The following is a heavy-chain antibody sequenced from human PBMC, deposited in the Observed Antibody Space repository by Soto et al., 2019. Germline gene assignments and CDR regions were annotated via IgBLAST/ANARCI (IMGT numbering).Heavy chain of an antibody. CDR2: IYYSGST. D-gene: IGHD3-9*01. V-gene: IGHV4-61*01. Sequence: QVQLQESGPGLVKPTETLSLTCTVSGGSVSSGSYYWSWIRQPPGKGLEWIGYIYYSGSTNYNPSLKSRVTISVDRSKNQFFLKLSSVTAADTAVYYCARATYYDILTGRGAFDIWGQGTMVTVSS. CDR1: GGSVSSGSYY. J-gene: IGHJ3*02. CDR3: ARATYYDILTGRGAFDI.